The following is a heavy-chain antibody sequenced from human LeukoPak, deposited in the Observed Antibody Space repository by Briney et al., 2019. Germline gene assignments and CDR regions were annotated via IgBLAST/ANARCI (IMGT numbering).Heavy chain of an antibody. J-gene: IGHJ6*03. V-gene: IGHV3-23*01. CDR2: TSSSDAGT. CDR3: ARLRYDDFWSGSWKYYYYMDV. D-gene: IGHD3-3*01. CDR1: GFSFSTYG. Sequence: PGGSLRLSCVGSGFSFSTYGMTWVRQTPGKGLEWVAATSSSDAGTYHADSVRGRFTISRDNSKNTLYLQMNSLRAEDTAVYHCARLRYDDFWSGSWKYYYYMDVWGKGTTVTVSS.